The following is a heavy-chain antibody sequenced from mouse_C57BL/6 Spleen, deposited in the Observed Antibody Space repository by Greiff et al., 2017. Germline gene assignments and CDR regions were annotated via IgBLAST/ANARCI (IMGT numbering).Heavy chain of an antibody. CDR3: ARWDYYGSYYFDY. CDR1: GYTFTNYW. V-gene: IGHV1-63*01. CDR2: IYPGGGYT. J-gene: IGHJ2*01. Sequence: QVQLQQSGAELVRPGTSVKMSCKASGYTFTNYWIGWAKQRPGHGLEWIGDIYPGGGYTTSNEKFKGKATLTADKSSSTAYMQFSSLTSEDSAIYYCARWDYYGSYYFDYWGQGTTLTVSS. D-gene: IGHD1-1*01.